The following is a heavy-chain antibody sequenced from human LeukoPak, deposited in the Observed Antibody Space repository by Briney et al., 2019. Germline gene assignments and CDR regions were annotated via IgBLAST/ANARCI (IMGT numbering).Heavy chain of an antibody. CDR2: ISSDSACI. D-gene: IGHD4/OR15-4a*01. CDR3: ARGSYGAYDY. CDR1: GFAFSSET. V-gene: IGHV3-21*04. Sequence: GGSLRLSCAASGFAFSSETMNWVRQAPGKGLEWVSSISSDSACIYYADSVKGRFTISRDNPKNSLYLQMNYLRAEDTAVYYCARGSYGAYDYWGQGNLVTVSS. J-gene: IGHJ4*02.